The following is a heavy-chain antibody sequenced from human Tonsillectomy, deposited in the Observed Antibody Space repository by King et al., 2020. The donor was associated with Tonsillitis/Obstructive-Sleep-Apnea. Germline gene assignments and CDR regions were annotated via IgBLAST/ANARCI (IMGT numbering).Heavy chain of an antibody. CDR2: ITGSGGTT. J-gene: IGHJ4*02. CDR1: GFTFSRSA. V-gene: IGHV3-23*04. CDR3: AKDVLMLGAD. Sequence: VQLVESGGGLVQPGGSLRLSCAASGFTFSRSAMSWVRQTPGKGLEWVSAITGSGGTTYYADSVKGRFTISRDNSKNTVSLQMNSLSAEDTAVYYCAKDVLMLGADWGQGTLVTVSS. D-gene: IGHD3-16*01.